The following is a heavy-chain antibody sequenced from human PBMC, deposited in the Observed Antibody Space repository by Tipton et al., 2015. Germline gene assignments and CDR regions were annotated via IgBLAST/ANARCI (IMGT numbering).Heavy chain of an antibody. CDR2: ISRTSGTI. J-gene: IGHJ4*02. CDR3: ARGVWWEQPWNFDY. D-gene: IGHD1/OR15-1a*01. CDR1: GFDFYSYS. V-gene: IGHV3-48*02. Sequence: SLRLSCAAFGFDFYSYSMNWVRQAPGKGLEWVSYISRTSGTIHYADSVKGRFTISRDNVHNSLSLRMNSLRDEDTAVYYCARGVWWEQPWNFDYWGQGTLVTVSS.